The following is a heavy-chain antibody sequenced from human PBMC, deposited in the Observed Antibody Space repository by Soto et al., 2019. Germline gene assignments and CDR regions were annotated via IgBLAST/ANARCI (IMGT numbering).Heavy chain of an antibody. CDR1: GFTFSSYA. D-gene: IGHD3-9*01. V-gene: IGHV3-23*01. Sequence: PGGSLRLACAASGFTFSSYAMSWVRQAPGKGLEWVSAISGSGGSTYYADSVKGRFTISRDNSKNMLYLQMNSLRAEDTAVYYCAKDHPDSYYDILTGHHDHNWIHPPGQGTLVTGSS. CDR2: ISGSGGST. J-gene: IGHJ5*02. CDR3: AKDHPDSYYDILTGHHDHNWIHP.